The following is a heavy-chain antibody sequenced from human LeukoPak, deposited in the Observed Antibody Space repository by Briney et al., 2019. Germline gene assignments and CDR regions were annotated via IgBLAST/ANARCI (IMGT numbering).Heavy chain of an antibody. CDR2: IYSGGST. CDR1: GFTLSRNY. J-gene: IGHJ4*02. D-gene: IGHD5-12*01. CDR3: ARTSHYVYIAATIPYGIYYFDY. V-gene: IGHV3-53*01. Sequence: GGSLRLSCAASGFTLSRNYMSWVRQAPGKGLEWVSVIYSGGSTYYTDSVTGRFTISRDNSKSTLYLQINSLRADDTAVYYCARTSHYVYIAATIPYGIYYFDYWGQGTLVTVSS.